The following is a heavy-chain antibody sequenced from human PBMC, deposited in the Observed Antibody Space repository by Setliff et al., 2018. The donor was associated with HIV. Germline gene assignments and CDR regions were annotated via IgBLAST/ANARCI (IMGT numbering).Heavy chain of an antibody. Sequence: SETLSLTCTVSGGSIRSSDNYWSWIRQPPGKGLEWIGEINHRGSTNYNPSLKSRVTISVDTSKSQFSLKLSSATAADTAVYFCVGRFGLVQIFYFDYWGQGMLVTVSS. V-gene: IGHV4-39*07. CDR3: VGRFGLVQIFYFDY. CDR1: GGSIRSSDNY. J-gene: IGHJ4*02. D-gene: IGHD2-15*01. CDR2: INHRGST.